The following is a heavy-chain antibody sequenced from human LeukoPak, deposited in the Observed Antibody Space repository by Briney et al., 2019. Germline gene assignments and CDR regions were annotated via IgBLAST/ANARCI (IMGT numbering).Heavy chain of an antibody. D-gene: IGHD2-21*02. CDR3: AKLPLWVVVTGGALYFDS. J-gene: IGHJ4*02. CDR1: GFTFNNYA. V-gene: IGHV3-23*01. Sequence: AGTLRLSCAASGFTFNNYAMSWVRQAPGKGLEWVSALSGSGGNVYYADSVKGRFTISRDNSRNTLYLQMNSPRAEDTAVYYCAKLPLWVVVTGGALYFDSWGQGTLLTVSS. CDR2: LSGSGGNV.